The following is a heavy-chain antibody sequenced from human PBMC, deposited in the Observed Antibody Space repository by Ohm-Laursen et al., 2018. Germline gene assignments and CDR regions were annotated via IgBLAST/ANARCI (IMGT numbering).Heavy chain of an antibody. J-gene: IGHJ1*01. Sequence: SLRLSCAASGFTFDEYAMHWVRQAPGKGLEWVSGISWNSGSIGYADSVKGRFTISRDNAKNSLYLQMNSLRAEDTALYYCAKDVSGTYYGGYFQHWGQGTLVTISS. CDR3: AKDVSGTYYGGYFQH. V-gene: IGHV3-9*01. CDR1: GFTFDEYA. D-gene: IGHD1-26*01. CDR2: ISWNSGSI.